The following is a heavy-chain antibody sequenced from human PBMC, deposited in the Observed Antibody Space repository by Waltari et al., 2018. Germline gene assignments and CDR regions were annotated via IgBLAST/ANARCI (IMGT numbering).Heavy chain of an antibody. J-gene: IGHJ3*02. V-gene: IGHV3-53*01. CDR2: IDSVGDT. CDR3: ATWTGGSLGAFDN. CDR1: GFTVSNNY. Sequence: EVQLVESGGGLIQPGGSLRLSCEVSGFTVSNNYIGWVRQAPGKGLEWFSVIDSVGDTYDADAVRGRFTISRDNSKNTLYLQMNSLRVEDTALYYCATWTGGSLGAFDNWGQGTMVTVSS. D-gene: IGHD7-27*01.